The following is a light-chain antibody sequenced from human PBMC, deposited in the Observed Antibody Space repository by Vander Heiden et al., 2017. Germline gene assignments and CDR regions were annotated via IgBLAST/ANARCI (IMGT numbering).Light chain of an antibody. CDR1: QSISSR. V-gene: IGKV1-5*03. Sequence: DIQMTQSPSTLSASVGDRVTITCRASQSISSRLAWYQQKPGKAPKLLIYKASSLESGVPSRFSGSGSGTEFTLTISSLQPDDFATYYCQQYNSPVTFGGGTKVEIK. J-gene: IGKJ4*01. CDR2: KAS. CDR3: QQYNSPVT.